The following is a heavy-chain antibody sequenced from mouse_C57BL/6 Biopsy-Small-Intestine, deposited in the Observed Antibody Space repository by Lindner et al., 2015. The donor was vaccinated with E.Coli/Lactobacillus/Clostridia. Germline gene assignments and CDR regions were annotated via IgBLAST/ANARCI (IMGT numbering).Heavy chain of an antibody. CDR2: IYPRSGNT. D-gene: IGHD2-2*01. CDR1: GYTFTSYG. Sequence: VQLQESGAELARPGASVKLSCKASGYTFTSYGISWVKQRTGQGLEWIGEIYPRSGNTYYNEKFKGKATLTADKSSSTAYMELRSLTSEDSAVYFCAYGYDAVYYFDYWGQGTTLTVSS. J-gene: IGHJ2*01. CDR3: AYGYDAVYYFDY. V-gene: IGHV1-81*01.